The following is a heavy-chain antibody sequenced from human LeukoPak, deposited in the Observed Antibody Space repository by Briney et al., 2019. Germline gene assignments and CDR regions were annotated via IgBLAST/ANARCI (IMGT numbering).Heavy chain of an antibody. CDR1: GYTFTGYY. Sequence: GASVKVSCKASGYTFTGYYMHWVRQAPGQGLEWMGWINPNSGGTNYAQKFQGRVTMTRDTSISTAYMELSRLRSDDTAVYYCARGAATTVTSIDYWGQGTLVTVSS. J-gene: IGHJ4*02. D-gene: IGHD4-17*01. CDR3: ARGAATTVTSIDY. V-gene: IGHV1-2*02. CDR2: INPNSGGT.